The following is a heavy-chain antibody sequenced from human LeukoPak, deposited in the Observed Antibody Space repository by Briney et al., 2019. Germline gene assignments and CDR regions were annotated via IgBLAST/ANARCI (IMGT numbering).Heavy chain of an antibody. D-gene: IGHD3-16*01. CDR2: TYRSGRI. J-gene: IGHJ4*02. CDR1: GGSNTSTGVY. V-gene: IGHV4-39*01. Sequence: PSETLSLTCTVSGGSNTSTGVYWGWIRQPPGKGLEWIGRTYRSGRIYYSPSLKSRVTISADTSKNQFSLTPSSVTAADTAVYYCARGGTIRSFAYWGQGTLVTASS. CDR3: ARGGTIRSFAY.